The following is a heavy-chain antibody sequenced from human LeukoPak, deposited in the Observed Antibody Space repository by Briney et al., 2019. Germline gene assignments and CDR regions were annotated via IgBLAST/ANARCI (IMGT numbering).Heavy chain of an antibody. CDR1: GDSVSSGTYY. CDR2: ISYSGST. CDR3: ARVHSAYSSSWHYFDY. Sequence: PSETLSLTCTVSGDSVSSGTYYWSWVRQPPGKGLEWIGFISYSGSTNYNPSLKSRITISVDTSKNQFSLKLTAATAADTAVYYCARVHSAYSSSWHYFDYWGQGTLVTVSS. V-gene: IGHV4-61*01. J-gene: IGHJ4*02. D-gene: IGHD6-13*01.